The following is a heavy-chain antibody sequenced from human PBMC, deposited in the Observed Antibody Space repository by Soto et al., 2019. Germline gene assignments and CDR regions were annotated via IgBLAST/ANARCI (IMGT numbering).Heavy chain of an antibody. CDR1: GFTFSSFA. V-gene: IGHV3-30-3*01. CDR2: ISYDGSNT. D-gene: IGHD5-12*01. J-gene: IGHJ4*02. Sequence: QVQLVESGGGVVQPGRSLRISCAASGFTFSSFAMHRVRQAPAKALEWVAVISYDGSNTYHVDSLKDRFTISRDNSKNTLWLQMRSLGRKDRAVYYCARSSGDSGYDARVGGRLDYWGQGTLVTVSS. CDR3: ARSSGDSGYDARVGGRLDY.